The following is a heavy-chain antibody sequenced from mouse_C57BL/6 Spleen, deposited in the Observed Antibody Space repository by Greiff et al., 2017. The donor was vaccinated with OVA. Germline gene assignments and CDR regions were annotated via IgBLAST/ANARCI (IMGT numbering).Heavy chain of an antibody. CDR1: GYSITSGYD. Sequence: EVQLQQSGPGMVKPSQSLSLTCTVTGYSITSGYDWHWIRHFPGNKLEWMGYISYSGSTNYNPSLKSRISITHDTSKNHFFLKLNSVTTEDTATYYCARDGSRGYFDYWGQGTTLTVSS. V-gene: IGHV3-1*01. J-gene: IGHJ2*01. CDR3: ARDGSRGYFDY. CDR2: ISYSGST. D-gene: IGHD1-1*01.